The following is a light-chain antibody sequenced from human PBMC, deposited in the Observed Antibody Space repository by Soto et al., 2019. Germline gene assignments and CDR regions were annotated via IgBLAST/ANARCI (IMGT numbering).Light chain of an antibody. CDR1: SSDVGSYNL. J-gene: IGLJ2*01. Sequence: QSALTQPASVSGSPGQSITISCTGTSSDVGSYNLVSWYQQHPGKAPKLMIYEVSKRPSGVSNRFSGSKSGNTASLTISGLQAEDEADYYCCSYGGSPRGVFGGGTKVTVL. CDR3: CSYGGSPRGV. V-gene: IGLV2-23*02. CDR2: EVS.